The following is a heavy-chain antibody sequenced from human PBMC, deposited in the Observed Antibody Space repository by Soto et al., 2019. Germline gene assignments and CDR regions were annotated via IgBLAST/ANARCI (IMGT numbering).Heavy chain of an antibody. CDR3: ASGVYDYYYWGMDX. CDR2: TYYRSKWYN. D-gene: IGHD2-8*01. J-gene: IGHJ6*02. Sequence: SQTLSLTCSISGDSVSSNSAAWNWIRQSPSRGLEWIGRTYYRSKWYNYYAVSVKSRITINPDTSKNQFSLQLNSVTPEDTAVYYCASGVYDYYYWGMDXWGQGTSVTVS. V-gene: IGHV6-1*01. CDR1: GDSVSSNSAA.